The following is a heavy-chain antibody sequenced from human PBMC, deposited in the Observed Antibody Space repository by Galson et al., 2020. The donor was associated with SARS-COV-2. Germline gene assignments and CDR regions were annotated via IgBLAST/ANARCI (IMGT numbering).Heavy chain of an antibody. CDR2: ISSSGTNI. CDR1: GFTFSTYE. J-gene: IGHJ3*02. Sequence: GGSLRLSCAGSGFTFSTYEMNWVRQAPGKGLEWASYISSSGTNIYYADSVKGRFTISRDNANNSLYLQMTSLRAEDTAVYYCASPYLAAASFFGAFDIWGLGTMVTVSS. D-gene: IGHD6-13*01. V-gene: IGHV3-48*03. CDR3: ASPYLAAASFFGAFDI.